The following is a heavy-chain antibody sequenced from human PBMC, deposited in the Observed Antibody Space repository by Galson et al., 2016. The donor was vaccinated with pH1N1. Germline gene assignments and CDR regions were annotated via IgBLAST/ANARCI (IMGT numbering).Heavy chain of an antibody. V-gene: IGHV5-51*01. CDR1: GYSLTNYW. Sequence: QSGAEVKKPGESLEISCEGFGYSLTNYWIVWVRQMPGKGLEWMGIIYLSDSHTTYSPSFQGQVTISADKSISTAYLERSSLKASDTATYYCASTRPEFRYFDWQKPHSFDYWGQGTLVTVSS. CDR2: IYLSDSHT. D-gene: IGHD3-9*01. J-gene: IGHJ4*02. CDR3: ASTRPEFRYFDWQKPHSFDY.